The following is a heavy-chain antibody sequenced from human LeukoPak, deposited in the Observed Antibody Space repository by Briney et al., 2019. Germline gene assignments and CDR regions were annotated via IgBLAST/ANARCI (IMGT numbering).Heavy chain of an antibody. V-gene: IGHV4-61*08. CDR3: ARVEWGSLDF. CDR2: IYYTGST. Sequence: RTSQTLSLTCTVSGGSISSGGYYWSWIRQHPGKGLEWLGYIYYTGSTNYNPFLESRVTISVDTSKSQFSLKLNSVTAADTAVYYCARVEWGSLDFWGQGTLVTVSS. D-gene: IGHD7-27*01. CDR1: GGSISSGGYY. J-gene: IGHJ4*02.